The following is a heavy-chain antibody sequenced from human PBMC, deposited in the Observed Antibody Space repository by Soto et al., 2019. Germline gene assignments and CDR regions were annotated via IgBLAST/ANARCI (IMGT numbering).Heavy chain of an antibody. CDR1: GDSISNYY. CDR2: IYYNGST. J-gene: IGHJ4*02. CDR3: ARQYSSSSAPSV. V-gene: IGHV4-59*08. Sequence: SETLSLTCTVSGDSISNYYWSWIRQPPGKGLEWIGYIYYNGSTNYNPSLKSRVTISVDTSKNQFSLKLSSVTAADTAVYYCARQYSSSSAPSVWGQGTLVTVSS. D-gene: IGHD6-13*01.